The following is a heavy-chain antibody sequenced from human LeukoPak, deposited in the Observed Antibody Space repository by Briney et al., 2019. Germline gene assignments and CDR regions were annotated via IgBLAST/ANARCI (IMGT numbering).Heavy chain of an antibody. CDR2: IWYDGSNK. Sequence: GGSLRLSCAASGFNFSSYGMHWVRQAPGKGLEWVAVIWYDGSNKNYVDPVKGRFTISRDNSKNTLYLQMSGLRAEDTAVYYCARDRGGGTYYNFVYWGQGTLVTVSS. V-gene: IGHV3-33*01. J-gene: IGHJ4*02. D-gene: IGHD1-26*01. CDR3: ARDRGGGTYYNFVY. CDR1: GFNFSSYG.